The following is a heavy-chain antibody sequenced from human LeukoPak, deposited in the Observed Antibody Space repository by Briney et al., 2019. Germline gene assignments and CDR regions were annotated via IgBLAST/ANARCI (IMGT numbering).Heavy chain of an antibody. V-gene: IGHV4-59*08. CDR2: IYNSGST. D-gene: IGHD3-16*02. CDR3: ARHEFYYDYVWGSYRYTLFDY. J-gene: IGHJ4*02. Sequence: SETLSLTCTVSGGSISSYYWNWIRQPPGKGLEWIGYIYNSGSTNYNPSLKSRVTISVDTSKNQFSLKLSSVTAADTAVYYCARHEFYYDYVWGSYRYTLFDYWGQGTLVTVSS. CDR1: GGSISSYY.